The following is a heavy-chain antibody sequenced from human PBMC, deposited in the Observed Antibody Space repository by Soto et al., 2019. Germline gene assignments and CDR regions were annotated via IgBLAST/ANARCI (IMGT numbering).Heavy chain of an antibody. CDR3: AKDGIGYCSSTSCPNPYYYGMDV. D-gene: IGHD2-2*01. V-gene: IGHV3-23*01. CDR2: ISGSGGST. Sequence: GGSLRLSCAASGFTFSSYAMSWVRQAPGKGLEWVSAISGSGGSTYYADSVKGRFTISRDNSKNTLYLQMNSLRAEDTAVYYCAKDGIGYCSSTSCPNPYYYGMDVCGQGTTVTVSS. J-gene: IGHJ6*02. CDR1: GFTFSSYA.